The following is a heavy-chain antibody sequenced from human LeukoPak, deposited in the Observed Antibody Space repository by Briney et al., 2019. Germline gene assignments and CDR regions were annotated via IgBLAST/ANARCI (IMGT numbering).Heavy chain of an antibody. D-gene: IGHD2-8*01. V-gene: IGHV1-69*06. CDR1: GGTFISYA. Sequence: SVKVSCKASGGTFISYAISWVRQAPGQGLEWMGGIIPIFGTANYAQKFQGRVTITADKSTSTAYMELSSLRSEDTAVYYCARNSGVLTSLYFDYWGQGTLVTVSS. CDR3: ARNSGVLTSLYFDY. J-gene: IGHJ4*02. CDR2: IIPIFGTA.